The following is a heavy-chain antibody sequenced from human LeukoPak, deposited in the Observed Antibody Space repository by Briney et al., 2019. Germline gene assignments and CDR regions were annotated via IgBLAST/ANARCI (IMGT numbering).Heavy chain of an antibody. V-gene: IGHV3-30-3*02. CDR2: ISYDGSNK. CDR3: AKPLLALDSSSWYPFDY. Sequence: PGGFLRLSCAASGFTFSSYAMHWVRQAPGKGLEWVAVISYDGSNKYYADSVKGRFTISRDNSKNTLYLQMNSLRAEDTAVYYCAKPLLALDSSSWYPFDYWGQGTLVTVSS. D-gene: IGHD6-13*01. CDR1: GFTFSSYA. J-gene: IGHJ4*02.